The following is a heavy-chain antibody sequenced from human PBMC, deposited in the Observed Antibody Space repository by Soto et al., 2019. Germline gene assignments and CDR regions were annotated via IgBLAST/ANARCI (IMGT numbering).Heavy chain of an antibody. J-gene: IGHJ6*02. CDR3: ARGGNYYGSGSYYSLHYYYYYGMDV. Sequence: ASVKVSCKASGYTFTGYYMHCVRQSPLQLLEWMGLVNPNSGGTNYAQKFQGWVTMTRDTSISTAYMELSRLRSDDTAVYYCARGGNYYGSGSYYSLHYYYYYGMDVWGQGTTVTVSS. CDR1: GYTFTGYY. D-gene: IGHD3-10*01. CDR2: VNPNSGGT. V-gene: IGHV1-2*04.